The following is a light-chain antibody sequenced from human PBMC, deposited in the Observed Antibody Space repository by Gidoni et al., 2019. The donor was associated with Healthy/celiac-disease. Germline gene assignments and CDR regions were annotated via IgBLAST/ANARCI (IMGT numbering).Light chain of an antibody. Sequence: EIVLTQSPGNLSLSPGERATLSCRASQSVSSSYLAWYQQKPGQAPRLLIYGASSRATGIPDRFSGSGSGTDFTLTISRLEPEDFAVYYCQQYGSSPGTFGGXTKVEIK. J-gene: IGKJ4*01. CDR2: GAS. CDR3: QQYGSSPGT. CDR1: QSVSSSY. V-gene: IGKV3-20*01.